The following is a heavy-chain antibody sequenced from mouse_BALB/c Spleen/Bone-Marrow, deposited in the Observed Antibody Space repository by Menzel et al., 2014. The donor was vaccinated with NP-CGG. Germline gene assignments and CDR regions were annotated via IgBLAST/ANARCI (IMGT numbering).Heavy chain of an antibody. J-gene: IGHJ1*01. CDR2: IWTGGGP. D-gene: IGHD1-1*01. CDR3: VRDYYGSYFDV. CDR1: GFSLTSYD. Sequence: QVQLQHSGPGLVSPSQRLSIPCTVSGFSLTSYDISWIRPPPGKGLEWLGVIWTGGGPNYNSAFMSRLSISKDNSKSQVFLKMNSLQTDDTAIYYCVRDYYGSYFDVWGAGTTVTVSS. V-gene: IGHV2-9-2*01.